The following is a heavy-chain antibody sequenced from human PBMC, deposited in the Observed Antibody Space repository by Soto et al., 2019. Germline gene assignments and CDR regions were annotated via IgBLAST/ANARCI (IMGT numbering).Heavy chain of an antibody. CDR2: ISYDGSNK. D-gene: IGHD5-18*01. CDR3: ARSRVYIAMVPGVYYYGMDV. V-gene: IGHV3-30-3*01. CDR1: GFTFSSYA. J-gene: IGHJ6*02. Sequence: QVQLVESGGGVVQPGRSLRLSCAASGFTFSSYAMHWVRQAPGKGLEWVAVISYDGSNKYYADSVKGRFTISRDNSKTTLYLQMNSLRAEDTAVYYCARSRVYIAMVPGVYYYGMDVWGQGTTVTVSS.